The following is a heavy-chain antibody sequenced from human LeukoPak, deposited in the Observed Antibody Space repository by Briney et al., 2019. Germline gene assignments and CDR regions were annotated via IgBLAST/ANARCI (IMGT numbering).Heavy chain of an antibody. Sequence: PGGSLRLSCAASGFTFSSYAMHWVRQAPGKGLEWVAVISYDGSNKYYADSVKGRFTISRDNSKNTLYLQMNSLRAEDTAVYYCARVTPTVTAYWGQGTLVTVSS. CDR2: ISYDGSNK. D-gene: IGHD4-17*01. CDR3: ARVTPTVTAY. CDR1: GFTFSSYA. J-gene: IGHJ4*02. V-gene: IGHV3-30-3*01.